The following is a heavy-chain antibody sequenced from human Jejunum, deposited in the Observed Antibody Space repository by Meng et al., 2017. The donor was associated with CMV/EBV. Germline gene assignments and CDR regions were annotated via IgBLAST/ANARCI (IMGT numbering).Heavy chain of an antibody. CDR3: ARWSGTYYDY. D-gene: IGHD1-26*01. CDR1: GLTVSSNS. J-gene: IGHJ4*02. V-gene: IGHV3-66*01. Sequence: EVQRVESGGDLVQPGESLRLSCAASGLTVSSNSMSWLRQAPGKGLEWVLILYSSGITYYADSVKGRFTISRDNSKNTLYFQMNTLRAEDTAVYYCARWSGTYYDYWGQGTLVTVSS. CDR2: LYSSGIT.